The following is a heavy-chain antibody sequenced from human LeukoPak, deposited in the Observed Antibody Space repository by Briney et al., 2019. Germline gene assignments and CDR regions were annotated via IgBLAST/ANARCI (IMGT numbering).Heavy chain of an antibody. CDR2: IRYDGSFK. J-gene: IGHJ3*02. Sequence: GGSLRLSCAASGFTFSSYGMHWVRQTPGKGLEWVAFIRYDGSFKYYADSVKGRFTISRDNSKNTLYLQMNSLRAEDTAVYYCAKDFGYTYGYDAFDIWGQGTMVTVSS. CDR3: AKDFGYTYGYDAFDI. CDR1: GFTFSSYG. D-gene: IGHD5-18*01. V-gene: IGHV3-30*02.